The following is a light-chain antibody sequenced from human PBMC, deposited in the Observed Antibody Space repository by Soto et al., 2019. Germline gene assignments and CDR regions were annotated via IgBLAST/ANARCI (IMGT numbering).Light chain of an antibody. V-gene: IGKV3-20*01. CDR2: DAS. J-gene: IGKJ4*01. CDR3: QQYGSTPFT. CDR1: QSVRNNY. Sequence: EIVLTQSPDTLSLSPGERATLSCRASQSVRNNYLAWYQQKPGQAPRFLIYDASSRATGIPDRFSGSGSGTDFTLTISRLEPEDFAVYYCQQYGSTPFTFGGGTKVDIE.